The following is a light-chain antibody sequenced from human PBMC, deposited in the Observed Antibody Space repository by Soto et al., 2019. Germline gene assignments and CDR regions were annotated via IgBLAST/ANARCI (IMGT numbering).Light chain of an antibody. CDR3: QQSYSALALT. CDR2: AAS. J-gene: IGKJ4*01. V-gene: IGKV1-39*01. Sequence: IQMPQSPSSLSASVGDRVTITCRASQNISNSLNWYQQKPGKAPKLLVYAASSLQSGVPSRFSGSGSGTDFTLTISSLQPEDFATYYCQQSYSALALTFGGGTKVEIK. CDR1: QNISNS.